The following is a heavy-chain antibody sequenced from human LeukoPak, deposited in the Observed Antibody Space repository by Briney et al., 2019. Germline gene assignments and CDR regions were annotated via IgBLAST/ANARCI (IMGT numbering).Heavy chain of an antibody. Sequence: GWSLRLSCVASGLNFGESAMHWVRQAPGKGLEWVSLISADGGSAFSADSVKGRFSISRDNSKNSLYLQMDSLRSEDTAMYYCAKESGKFDYWGQGTLVVVSS. CDR3: AKESGKFDY. CDR2: ISADGGSA. J-gene: IGHJ4*02. V-gene: IGHV3-43*02. CDR1: GLNFGESA.